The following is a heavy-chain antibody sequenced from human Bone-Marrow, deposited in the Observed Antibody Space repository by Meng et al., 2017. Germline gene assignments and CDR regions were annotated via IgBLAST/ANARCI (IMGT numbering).Heavy chain of an antibody. CDR2: IIPIFGTA. J-gene: IGHJ4*02. CDR1: GGPFSSYA. Sequence: QVELVWSGAEGKKPGSSVKVPCKASGGPFSSYASSWVRQAPGQGLEWMGGIIPIFGTANYAQKFQGRVTITADKSTSTAYMELSSLRSEDTAVYYCARDTGKVGVMGDYWGQGTLVTVSS. D-gene: IGHD1-26*01. V-gene: IGHV1-69*06. CDR3: ARDTGKVGVMGDY.